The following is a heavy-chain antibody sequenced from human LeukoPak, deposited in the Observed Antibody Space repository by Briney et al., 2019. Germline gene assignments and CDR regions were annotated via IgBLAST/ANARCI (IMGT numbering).Heavy chain of an antibody. Sequence: PSETLSLTCAVYGGSFSGYYWSWIRQPPGKGLEWIGEINHSGSTNYNPSLKSRVTISVDTSKNQFSLKLNPVTAADTAVYYCARGRWHPSVRVDYWGQGTLVTVSS. CDR1: GGSFSGYY. D-gene: IGHD6-13*01. V-gene: IGHV4-34*01. J-gene: IGHJ4*02. CDR3: ARGRWHPSVRVDY. CDR2: INHSGST.